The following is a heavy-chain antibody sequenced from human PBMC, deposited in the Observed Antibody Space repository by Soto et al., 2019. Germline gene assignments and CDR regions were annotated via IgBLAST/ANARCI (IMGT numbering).Heavy chain of an antibody. CDR3: ARYRLSSGYYLDY. Sequence: QVQLQESGPGLLKPSQTLSLTCTVSGGSISSGDYYWSWIRQPPGKGLEWIGDIYYSGSTYYNPCLKSQVTISVDASKKQFSLKLSSVTAAVKAVDYCARYRLSSGYYLDYWGQGTLVTVSS. V-gene: IGHV4-30-4*01. D-gene: IGHD3-22*01. CDR1: GGSISSGDYY. J-gene: IGHJ4*02. CDR2: IYYSGST.